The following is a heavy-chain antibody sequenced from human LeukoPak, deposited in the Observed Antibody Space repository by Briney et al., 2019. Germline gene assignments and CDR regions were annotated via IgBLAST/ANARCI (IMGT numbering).Heavy chain of an antibody. CDR3: ARSGGGTYSSSWFYYYYMDV. Sequence: SETLSLTCTVSGGSISNKYWSWIRQPPGKGLEWIGYIYYSGSTNYNPSLKSRVTISVDTSKNQFSLKLSSVTAADTAVYYCARSGGGTYSSSWFYYYYMDVWGKGTTVTVSS. J-gene: IGHJ6*03. CDR2: IYYSGST. V-gene: IGHV4-59*12. D-gene: IGHD6-13*01. CDR1: GGSISNKY.